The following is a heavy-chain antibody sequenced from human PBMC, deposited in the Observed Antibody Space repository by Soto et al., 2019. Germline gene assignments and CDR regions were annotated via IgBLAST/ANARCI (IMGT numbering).Heavy chain of an antibody. Sequence: GXSVKVCCKASGGTLSSYASSRVRQAPGQGLEWMGGIIPIFGTANYAQKFQGRVTITADKSTSTAYMELSSLRSEDTAVYYCARGGEYYYYYGMDVWGQGTTVT. CDR1: GGTLSSYA. V-gene: IGHV1-69*06. CDR2: IIPIFGTA. CDR3: ARGGEYYYYYGMDV. D-gene: IGHD3-16*01. J-gene: IGHJ6*02.